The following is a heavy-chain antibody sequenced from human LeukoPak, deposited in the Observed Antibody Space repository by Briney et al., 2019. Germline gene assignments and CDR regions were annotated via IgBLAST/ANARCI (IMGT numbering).Heavy chain of an antibody. CDR1: GFTFSSYA. Sequence: GGSLRLSCAASGFTFSSYAMHWVRQAPGKGLEWVSGISGSGASTYYADSVKGRFTISRDDSRNTLYLQMNSLRGDDTAVYYCAKDVGKWESLHFFDYWGQGTLVTVSS. CDR3: AKDVGKWESLHFFDY. V-gene: IGHV3-23*01. D-gene: IGHD1-26*01. J-gene: IGHJ4*02. CDR2: ISGSGAST.